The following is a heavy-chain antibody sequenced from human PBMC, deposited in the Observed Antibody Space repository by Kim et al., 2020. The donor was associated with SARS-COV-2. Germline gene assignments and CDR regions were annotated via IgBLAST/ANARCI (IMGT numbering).Heavy chain of an antibody. CDR1: GYTFTGYY. D-gene: IGHD3-3*01. V-gene: IGHV1-2*02. Sequence: ASVKVSCKASGYTFTGYYMHWVRQAPGQGLEWMGWINPNSGGTNYAQKFQGRVTMTRDTSISTAYMELSRLRSDDTAVYYCARDITIFGVVIIPSYFDYWGQGTLVTVSS. CDR2: INPNSGGT. CDR3: ARDITIFGVVIIPSYFDY. J-gene: IGHJ4*02.